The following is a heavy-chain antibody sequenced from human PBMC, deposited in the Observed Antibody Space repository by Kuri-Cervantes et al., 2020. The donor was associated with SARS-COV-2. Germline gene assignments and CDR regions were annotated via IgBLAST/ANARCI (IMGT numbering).Heavy chain of an antibody. Sequence: ASVNVSCKASGYTFTSYGIRWLRQAPGQGLEWMGWISAYNGNTNYAQKLQGRVTMTTDTSTGTAYMELRSLRSDDADVYYFARGWSGYSPYYFDYWGQGTLVTVSS. CDR3: ARGWSGYSPYYFDY. V-gene: IGHV1-18*01. D-gene: IGHD3-3*01. CDR2: ISAYNGNT. J-gene: IGHJ4*02. CDR1: GYTFTSYG.